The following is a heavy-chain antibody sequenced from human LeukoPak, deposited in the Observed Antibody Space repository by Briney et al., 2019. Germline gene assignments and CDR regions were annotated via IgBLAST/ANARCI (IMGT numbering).Heavy chain of an antibody. D-gene: IGHD2-8*01. J-gene: IGHJ4*02. V-gene: IGHV7-4-1*02. CDR3: ARELMMFDFQSGFDY. Sequence: ASVKVSCKASGYTFTSYAMNWVRQAPGQGLEWMGWINTNTGNPTYAQGFTGRFVFSLDTSVSTAYLQISSLKAEDTAVYYCARELMMFDFQSGFDYWGQGTLVTVSS. CDR1: GYTFTSYA. CDR2: INTNTGNP.